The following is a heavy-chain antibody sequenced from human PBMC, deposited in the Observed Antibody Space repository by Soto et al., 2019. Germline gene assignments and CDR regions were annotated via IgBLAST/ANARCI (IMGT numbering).Heavy chain of an antibody. D-gene: IGHD5-18*01. J-gene: IGHJ4*02. CDR1: GFSLTTYGVG. Sequence: QITLKESCPALVKPTQTLTLTCTFSGFSLTTYGVGVGWIRQPPGKALEWLARIFWNDDERYSPSLKSRLTITKDTSKNQVVHTMTNMDPAYTATYYWLHTGYSHDPFGYWVRGTLVTGSS. CDR2: IFWNDDE. CDR3: LHTGYSHDPFGY. V-gene: IGHV2-5*01.